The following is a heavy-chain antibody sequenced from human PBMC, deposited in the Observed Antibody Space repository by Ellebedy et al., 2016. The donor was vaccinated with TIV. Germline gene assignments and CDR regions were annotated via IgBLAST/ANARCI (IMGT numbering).Heavy chain of an antibody. J-gene: IGHJ6*02. CDR3: ARDLIVVVPAAIFSDYYYGMDV. V-gene: IGHV3-21*06. Sequence: GGSLRLSCAVSGFTFSSYSMNWVRQAPGKGLEWVSSISSGRSSIHYAGSVQGRFTISRDNAKNSLYLQMNSLSAEDTAVYYCARDLIVVVPAAIFSDYYYGMDVWGQGTTVTVSS. CDR2: ISSGRSSI. D-gene: IGHD2-2*01. CDR1: GFTFSSYS.